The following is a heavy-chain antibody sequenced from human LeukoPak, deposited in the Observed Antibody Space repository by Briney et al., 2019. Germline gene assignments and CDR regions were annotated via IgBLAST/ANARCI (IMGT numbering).Heavy chain of an antibody. Sequence: PSETLSLTCTVSGGSISSYYWSWIRQPPGKGLEWIGYIYYSGSTNYNPSLKSRVTISVDTSKNQFSLKLSSVTAADTAVYYCARDTSIARFFIWGQGNLVTVSS. V-gene: IGHV4-59*01. J-gene: IGHJ4*02. CDR1: GGSISSYY. CDR2: IYYSGST. D-gene: IGHD2-2*01. CDR3: ARDTSIARFFI.